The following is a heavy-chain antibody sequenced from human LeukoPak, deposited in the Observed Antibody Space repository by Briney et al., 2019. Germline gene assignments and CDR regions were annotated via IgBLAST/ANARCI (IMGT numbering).Heavy chain of an antibody. D-gene: IGHD1-20*01. CDR3: GRSISGSLIVNDC. V-gene: IGHV3-21*01. J-gene: IGHJ4*02. Sequence: GGSLRLSCAASGFTFSNYAMTWVRQAPGKGLEWVSGISGSSTNIQYADSVKGRFTIFRDNAKNSLYLQMNSLGAEDTAVYYCGRSISGSLIVNDCWGQGTLVTVSS. CDR1: GFTFSNYA. CDR2: ISGSSTNI.